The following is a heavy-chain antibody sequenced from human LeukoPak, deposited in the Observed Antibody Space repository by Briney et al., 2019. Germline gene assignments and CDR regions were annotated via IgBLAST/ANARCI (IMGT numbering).Heavy chain of an antibody. V-gene: IGHV4-34*01. CDR1: GGSFSGYY. Sequence: PSETLSLTCAVYGGSFSGYYWSWIRQPPGKGLEWIGEIHHSGSTNYNPPLKSRVSMSVDTSKKQFSLKLRSVTAADTAVYYCARFLAYCGGDCSNWYFDLWGRGTLVTVSS. CDR2: IHHSGST. CDR3: ARFLAYCGGDCSNWYFDL. D-gene: IGHD2-21*02. J-gene: IGHJ2*01.